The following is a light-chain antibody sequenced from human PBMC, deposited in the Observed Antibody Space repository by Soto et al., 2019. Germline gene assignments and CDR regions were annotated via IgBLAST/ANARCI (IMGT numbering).Light chain of an antibody. J-gene: IGKJ4*01. CDR2: GAS. CDR3: QQYNNWPFP. CDR1: QRVSSN. V-gene: IGKV3-15*01. Sequence: EIVMTQSPATLSVSPGERPTLSCRASQRVSSNLAWYQQKPDQAPRLLIYGASTRATGIPARFSVSGSGTEFTLTISSLQSEDFGVYYCQQYNNWPFPVGGGTKVDIK.